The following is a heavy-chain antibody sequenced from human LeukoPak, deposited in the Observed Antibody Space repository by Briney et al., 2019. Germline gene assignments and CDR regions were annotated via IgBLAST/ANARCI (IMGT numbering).Heavy chain of an antibody. V-gene: IGHV4-31*03. CDR1: GGSISSGGYY. CDR3: ARASRDGSGSYYSTPEQYEDTFDI. D-gene: IGHD3-10*01. Sequence: PSETLSLTCTVSGGSISSGGYYWSWIRQHPGKGLEWIGYIYYSGSTYYNPSLKSRVTISVDTSKNQFPLKLSSVTAADTAVYYCARASRDGSGSYYSTPEQYEDTFDIWGQGTMVTVSS. CDR2: IYYSGST. J-gene: IGHJ3*02.